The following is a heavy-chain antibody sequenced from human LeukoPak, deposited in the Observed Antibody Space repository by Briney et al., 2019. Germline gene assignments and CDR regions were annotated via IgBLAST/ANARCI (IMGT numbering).Heavy chain of an antibody. CDR3: AREDFWSGFPFDY. Sequence: ASVKVSCKASGYTFTSYGISWVRQAPGQGLEWVGRINPNSGGTNYAQKFQGRVTMTRDTSISTAYMELSRLRSDDTAVYYCAREDFWSGFPFDYWGQGTLVTVSS. D-gene: IGHD3-3*01. J-gene: IGHJ4*02. V-gene: IGHV1-2*06. CDR2: INPNSGGT. CDR1: GYTFTSYG.